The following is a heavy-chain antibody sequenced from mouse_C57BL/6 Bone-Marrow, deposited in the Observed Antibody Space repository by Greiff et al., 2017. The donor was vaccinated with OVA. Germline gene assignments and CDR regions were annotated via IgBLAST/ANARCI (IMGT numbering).Heavy chain of an antibody. D-gene: IGHD1-1*01. V-gene: IGHV14-4*01. J-gene: IGHJ2*01. CDR3: TTSVITTVVATNYFDY. CDR2: IDPETGDT. CDR1: GFNIQDDY. Sequence: VQLQQSGAELVRPGASVKLSCTASGFNIQDDYMHWVKQRPEQGLEWIGWIDPETGDTEYASKFQGKATITADTSSNTAYLQLSSLTSEDTAVYYCTTSVITTVVATNYFDYWGQGTTLTVSS.